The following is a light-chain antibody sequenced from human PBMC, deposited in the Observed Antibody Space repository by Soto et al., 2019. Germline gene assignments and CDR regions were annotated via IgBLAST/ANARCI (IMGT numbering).Light chain of an antibody. Sequence: IQMTQSPSTLSASVVDRVTITCRASRSLQTWLAWYQQKPVKVPKLLIYQASSLQNGVPARFIGSGSGTEFTLTISSLQPDDFATYYCQHYNSYSEAFGQGTK. J-gene: IGKJ1*01. V-gene: IGKV1-5*03. CDR1: RSLQTW. CDR3: QHYNSYSEA. CDR2: QAS.